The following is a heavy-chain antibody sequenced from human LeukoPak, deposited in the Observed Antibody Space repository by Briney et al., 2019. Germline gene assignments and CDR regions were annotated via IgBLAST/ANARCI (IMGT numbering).Heavy chain of an antibody. CDR3: ARRDYHGSSGYYDSSY. D-gene: IGHD3-22*01. CDR2: IGSSVSTR. J-gene: IGHJ4*02. V-gene: IGHV3-48*01. CDR1: GFTFSSYS. Sequence: GGSLRLSCAVSGFTFSSYSMNWVRRAPGKGLEWVAYIGSSVSTRYYADSVKGRFTISRDNAKNSLYLQMNSLRAEDTAVYYCARRDYHGSSGYYDSSYWAQGTLVTVSS.